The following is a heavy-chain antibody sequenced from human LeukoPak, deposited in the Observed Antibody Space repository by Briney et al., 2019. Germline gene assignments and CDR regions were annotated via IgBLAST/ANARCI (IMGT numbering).Heavy chain of an antibody. CDR2: IYYSGST. D-gene: IGHD6-13*01. Sequence: SETLSLTCAVYGASFSGYYWGWIRQPPGKGLEWIGSIYYSGSTYYNPSLKSRVTISVDTSKNQFSLKLSSVTAADTAVYYCARLERSSWLLFDAFDIWGQGTMVTVSS. CDR3: ARLERSSWLLFDAFDI. V-gene: IGHV4-39*01. J-gene: IGHJ3*02. CDR1: GASFSGYY.